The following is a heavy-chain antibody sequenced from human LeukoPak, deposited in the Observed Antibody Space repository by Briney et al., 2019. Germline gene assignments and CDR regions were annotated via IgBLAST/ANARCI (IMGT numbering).Heavy chain of an antibody. V-gene: IGHV4-39*07. D-gene: IGHD6-19*01. CDR2: IYYSGST. Sequence: SETLSLTCSVSGDSISTSSYYWGWIRQPPGKGLEWIGTIYYSGSTYYNPSLTSRVTISVDTSKNQFSLKLSSVTAADTAAYYCAREGIAVASDAFDIWGQGTMVTVSS. J-gene: IGHJ3*02. CDR3: AREGIAVASDAFDI. CDR1: GDSISTSSYY.